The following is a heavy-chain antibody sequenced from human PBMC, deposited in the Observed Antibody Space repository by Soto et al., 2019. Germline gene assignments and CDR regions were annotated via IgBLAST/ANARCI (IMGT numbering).Heavy chain of an antibody. V-gene: IGHV3-23*01. J-gene: IGHJ6*03. CDR2: ISISGGTT. CDR1: GFTFRSHA. CDR3: ARDYCSSSSFPSYFRAYYYMDV. D-gene: IGHD2-2*01. Sequence: EVQLLESGGGLIQPGESLRLSCVASGFTFRSHAMSWVRQAPGKGLEWVSSISISGGTTFYADSVKGRFTISRDNSENTLYVQMNSLRAEDTAVYYCARDYCSSSSFPSYFRAYYYMDVWGKGTTVTVSS.